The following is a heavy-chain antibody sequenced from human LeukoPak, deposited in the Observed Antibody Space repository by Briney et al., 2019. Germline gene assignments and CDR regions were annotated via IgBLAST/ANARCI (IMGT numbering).Heavy chain of an antibody. V-gene: IGHV4-39*01. CDR2: IYYSGRT. J-gene: IGHJ2*01. D-gene: IGHD3-22*01. Sequence: SETLSLTCSVSGGSISSRSYYWGWIRQPPGKGLEWIVSIYYSGRTYHDPSLKSRVTISVDTSKNQFSLKLSSVTAADTAVFYCARSFYFDSTGTYWYFDLWGRGTLVTVSS. CDR3: ARSFYFDSTGTYWYFDL. CDR1: GGSISSRSYY.